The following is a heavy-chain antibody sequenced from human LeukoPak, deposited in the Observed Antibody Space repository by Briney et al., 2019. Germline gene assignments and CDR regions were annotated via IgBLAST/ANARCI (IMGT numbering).Heavy chain of an antibody. CDR1: GFTFSSYS. CDR3: AREDQWLVKGSAFDI. Sequence: GGSLRLSCAASGFTFSSYSMNWVRQALGKGLEWVSSISSSSSYIYYADSVKGRFTISRDNAKNSLYLQMNSLRAEDTAVYYCAREDQWLVKGSAFDIWGQGTMVTVSS. J-gene: IGHJ3*02. V-gene: IGHV3-21*01. D-gene: IGHD6-19*01. CDR2: ISSSSSYI.